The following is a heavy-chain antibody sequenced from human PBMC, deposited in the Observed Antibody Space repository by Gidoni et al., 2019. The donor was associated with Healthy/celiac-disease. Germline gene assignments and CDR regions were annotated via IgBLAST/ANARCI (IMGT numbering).Heavy chain of an antibody. CDR3: ARITSGWYAGYYYGMDV. J-gene: IGHJ6*04. CDR1: GGSISSSSYY. D-gene: IGHD6-19*01. CDR2: IYYSGST. Sequence: QLQLQESGPGLVTPSETLSLTCTVSGGSISSSSYYWGWIRQPPGKGLEWIGSIYYSGSTYYNPSLKSRVTISVDTSKNQFSLKLSSVTAADTAVYYCARITSGWYAGYYYGMDVWGKGTTVTVSS. V-gene: IGHV4-39*01.